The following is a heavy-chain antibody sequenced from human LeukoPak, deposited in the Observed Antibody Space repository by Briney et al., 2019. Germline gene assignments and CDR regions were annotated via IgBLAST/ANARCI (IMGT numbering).Heavy chain of an antibody. CDR1: GFTFNDYA. Sequence: GGSLRLPCTASGFTFNDYAMSWVRQAAGKGLEWVSAISGSGNRLYYADSVKGRFTISRDNAKNSLYLQMNSLRAEDTAVYYCARRGYGDYSTAYWGQGTLVTVSS. CDR2: ISGSGNRL. V-gene: IGHV3-23*01. J-gene: IGHJ4*02. D-gene: IGHD4-17*01. CDR3: ARRGYGDYSTAY.